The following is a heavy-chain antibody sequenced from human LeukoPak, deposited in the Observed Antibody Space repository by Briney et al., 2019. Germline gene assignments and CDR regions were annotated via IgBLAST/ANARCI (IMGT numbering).Heavy chain of an antibody. D-gene: IGHD2-2*01. CDR2: ISSSNSYI. CDR1: GFTFSSYS. J-gene: IGHJ6*02. Sequence: PGGSLRLSCAASGFTFSSYSMNWVRQAPGKGLEWVSSISSSNSYIYYADSVKGRFTISRDNAKTSLYLQMNSLSAEDTAVYYCARDQRGPYCSSTSCSGAYYYGMDVWGQGTTVTVSS. CDR3: ARDQRGPYCSSTSCSGAYYYGMDV. V-gene: IGHV3-21*01.